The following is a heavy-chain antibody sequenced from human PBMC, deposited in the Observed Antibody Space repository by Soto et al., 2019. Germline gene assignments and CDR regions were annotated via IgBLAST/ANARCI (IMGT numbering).Heavy chain of an antibody. CDR1: GFTFSSYG. D-gene: IGHD3-3*01. J-gene: IGHJ5*02. Sequence: LRLSCAASGFTFSSYGMHWVRQAPGKGLEWVAVIWYDGSNKYYADSVKGRFTISRDNSKNTLYLQMNSLRAEDTAVYYCARDPRSSFWSGRKRQRDWFDPWGQGTLVTVSS. V-gene: IGHV3-33*01. CDR2: IWYDGSNK. CDR3: ARDPRSSFWSGRKRQRDWFDP.